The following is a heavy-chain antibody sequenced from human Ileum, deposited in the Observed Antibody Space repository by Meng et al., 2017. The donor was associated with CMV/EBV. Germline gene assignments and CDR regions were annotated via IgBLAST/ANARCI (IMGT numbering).Heavy chain of an antibody. V-gene: IGHV4-61*02. CDR3: ARDGPKYSSSSGLDY. CDR2: ISTTGST. Sequence: HPQASGPGLVQPPQTLSRTCHVSGGSIRSSDYHWSWIRQPVGKGLEWIGRISTTGSTNYNPSVNSRVTISLDTSKNQFSLKLTSVTAADTAVYYCARDGPKYSSSSGLDYWGQGTLVTVSS. J-gene: IGHJ4*02. CDR1: GGSIRSSDYH. D-gene: IGHD6-6*01.